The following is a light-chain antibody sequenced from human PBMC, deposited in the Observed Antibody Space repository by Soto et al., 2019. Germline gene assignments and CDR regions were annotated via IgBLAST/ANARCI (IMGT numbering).Light chain of an antibody. CDR2: AGS. CDR3: QVWDSSSEHPV. Sequence: SYELTQPPSVSVTPGQTARVTCGGNNIGRKNVHWYQQKPGQAPAMVMYAGSNRPSGIPERVSGSISGDTATLTISRVEPGDEADYYCQVWDSSSEHPVFGGGTQLTVL. V-gene: IGLV3-21*02. CDR1: NIGRKN. J-gene: IGLJ7*01.